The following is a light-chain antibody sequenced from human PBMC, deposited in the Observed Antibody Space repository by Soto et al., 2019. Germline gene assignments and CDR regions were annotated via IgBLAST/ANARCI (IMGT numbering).Light chain of an antibody. CDR1: QTINVW. J-gene: IGKJ2*01. V-gene: IGKV1-5*03. CDR2: KAS. Sequence: DIHITQSPSTLSASVGDRVTITCRASQTINVWVAWYQQKPGKAPKLLLSKASSLESGVPSRFSGSGSGTEITLTISSLQTDDFATDYGQQYKAYSYTFGQGTELVVK. CDR3: QQYKAYSYT.